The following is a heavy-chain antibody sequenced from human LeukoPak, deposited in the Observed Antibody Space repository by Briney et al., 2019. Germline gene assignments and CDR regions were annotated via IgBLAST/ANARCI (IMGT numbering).Heavy chain of an antibody. CDR1: GGSISSYH. V-gene: IGHV4-39*07. CDR3: TREVEGYSYASGRFLHFDP. Sequence: SETLSLTCTVSGGSISSYHWGWIRQPPGKGLEWIGSIYYSGSTYNNRSLKRRLTISIDTSKNQFSLRLSSVTAADTAVYYCTREVEGYSYASGRFLHFDPWGXGTXVTXXS. D-gene: IGHD3-10*01. J-gene: IGHJ5*02. CDR2: IYYSGST.